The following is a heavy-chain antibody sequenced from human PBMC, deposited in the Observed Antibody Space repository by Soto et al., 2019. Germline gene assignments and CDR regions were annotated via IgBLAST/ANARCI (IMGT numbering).Heavy chain of an antibody. J-gene: IGHJ4*02. CDR2: XKXXXGNX. CDR3: VRVYGEIDY. CDR1: GYTFTNYD. V-gene: IGHV1-8*01. D-gene: IGHD4-17*01. Sequence: XSVKVSCKASGYTFTNYDINWVRQATGQXXXXXXSXKXXXGNXXYEXXXXXXPTXXXXXXTSKAYMELSRLRSEDTAVYYCVRVYGEIDYWGQGTMVTVSS.